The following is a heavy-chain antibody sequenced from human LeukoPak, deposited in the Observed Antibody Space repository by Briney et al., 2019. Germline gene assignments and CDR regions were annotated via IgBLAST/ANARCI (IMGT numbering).Heavy chain of an antibody. CDR2: ISAYNGNT. D-gene: IGHD6-13*01. CDR1: GYTFTSYG. Sequence: ASVKVSCKASGYTFTSYGISWVRQAPGQGLEGVGWISAYNGNTNYAQKLQGRVTMTTDTPTSTAYMELRSLRSDDTAVYYCARESGSSWYRDAFDIWGQGTMVTVSS. CDR3: ARESGSSWYRDAFDI. J-gene: IGHJ3*02. V-gene: IGHV1-18*04.